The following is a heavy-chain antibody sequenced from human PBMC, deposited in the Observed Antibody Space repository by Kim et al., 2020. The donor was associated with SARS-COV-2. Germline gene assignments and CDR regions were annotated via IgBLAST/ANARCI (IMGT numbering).Heavy chain of an antibody. CDR3: AREGSRSGAFDV. Sequence: YYVDSVKDRFTISRDNAKNSLYLQMNSLRTEDTAVYSCAREGSRSGAFDVWGQGTMVTVSS. J-gene: IGHJ3*01. V-gene: IGHV3-7*01. D-gene: IGHD1-26*01.